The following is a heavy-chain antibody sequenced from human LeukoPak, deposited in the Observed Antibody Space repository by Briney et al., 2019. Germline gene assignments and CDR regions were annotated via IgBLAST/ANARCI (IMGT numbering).Heavy chain of an antibody. V-gene: IGHV4-31*03. D-gene: IGHD2-2*01. J-gene: IGHJ4*02. Sequence: SETLSLTCTVSGGSISSGGYYWSWIRQHPGKGLEWIGYIYYSGSTYYNPSLKSRVTISVDTSKNQFSLKLSSVTAADTAVYYCAGGNQLLSFDYWGQGTLVTVSS. CDR1: GGSISSGGYY. CDR2: IYYSGST. CDR3: AGGNQLLSFDY.